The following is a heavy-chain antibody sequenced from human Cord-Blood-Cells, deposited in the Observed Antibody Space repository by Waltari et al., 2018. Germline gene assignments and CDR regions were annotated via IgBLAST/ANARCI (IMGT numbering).Heavy chain of an antibody. CDR3: ARGGGYCSSTSCFVKSYYYYGMDV. D-gene: IGHD2-2*01. V-gene: IGHV4-34*01. Sequence: QVQLQQWGAGLLKPSETLSLTCAVYGGSFSGYYWSWIRPPPGKGLEWIGEINHSGSTNYNPSLKSLVTISVDTSKNQFSLKLSSVTAADTAVYYCARGGGYCSSTSCFVKSYYYYGMDVWGQGTTVTVSS. CDR2: INHSGST. CDR1: GGSFSGYY. J-gene: IGHJ6*02.